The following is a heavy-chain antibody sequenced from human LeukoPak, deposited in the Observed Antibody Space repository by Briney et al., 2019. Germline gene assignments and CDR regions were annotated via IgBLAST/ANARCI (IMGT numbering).Heavy chain of an antibody. V-gene: IGHV4-59*01. CDR2: IYYSGST. CDR3: AGSGGNSFDYFDY. J-gene: IGHJ4*02. D-gene: IGHD4-23*01. CDR1: GGSINSYY. Sequence: SETLSLTCAVSGGSINSYYWSWIRQPPGKGLEWIGYIYYSGSTNYNPSLKSRVTISVDMSKNQLSLKLYSVAAADTAVYYCAGSGGNSFDYFDYWGQGTLVTVSS.